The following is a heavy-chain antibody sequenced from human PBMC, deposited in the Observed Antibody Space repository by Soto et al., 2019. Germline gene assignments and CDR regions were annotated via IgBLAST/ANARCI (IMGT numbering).Heavy chain of an antibody. V-gene: IGHV3-9*01. CDR3: VKEIVYRGVAATSSGFF. D-gene: IGHD6-13*01. CDR2: ITWKSDTI. J-gene: IGHJ1*01. Sequence: PGGSLRLSCAASGFTFDDYAMHWVRQAPGKGLEWVSGITWKSDTIGYADSVKGRFTISRDNAKNSLYLQMNSLRAEDTALYYCVKEIVYRGVAATSSGFFWGQGTLVTVSS. CDR1: GFTFDDYA.